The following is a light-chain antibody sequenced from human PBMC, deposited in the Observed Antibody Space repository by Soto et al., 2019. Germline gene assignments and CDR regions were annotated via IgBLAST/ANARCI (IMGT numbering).Light chain of an antibody. CDR1: QDISNY. J-gene: IGKJ4*01. V-gene: IGKV1-39*01. CDR3: QQVNVYPST. Sequence: DIQMTQSPSSLSASLVDRVTITCQASQDISNYLNWYQQKPGKAPKLLIYGASTLQSGVPSRFSGSGSGTDFTLTISSLQPEDFATYYCQQVNVYPSTFGGGTKVDIK. CDR2: GAS.